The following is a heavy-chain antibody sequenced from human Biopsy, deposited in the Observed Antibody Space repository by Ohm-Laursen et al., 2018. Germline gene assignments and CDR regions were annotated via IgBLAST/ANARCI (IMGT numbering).Heavy chain of an antibody. CDR1: GGSISGYH. V-gene: IGHV4-59*01. D-gene: IGHD3-16*01. Sequence: GTLSLTCTVSGGSISGYHWSWIRKSPGKGLEWLAYISYTGGIASNPSLNGRATMSLYTSKNQFSLRLIYVTAADTAVYFCARDGRGGHLNTTLITGKNLDSWGQGILVTVSS. CDR3: ARDGRGGHLNTTLITGKNLDS. J-gene: IGHJ4*02. CDR2: ISYTGGI.